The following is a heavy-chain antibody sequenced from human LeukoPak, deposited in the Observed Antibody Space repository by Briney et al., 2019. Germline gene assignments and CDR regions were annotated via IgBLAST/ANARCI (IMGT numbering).Heavy chain of an antibody. CDR2: ISGNGGNT. CDR3: ARTHSQGYNYGMDV. Sequence: PGGSLRLSCAASGFIFSSCTMHWVRQAPGKGLEYVSAISGNGGNTYYTNSVKGRFTISRDNSKNTLYLQMGSLRVEDMAVYYCARTHSQGYNYGMDVWGQGTTVTVSS. V-gene: IGHV3-64*01. CDR1: GFIFSSCT. J-gene: IGHJ6*02. D-gene: IGHD5-18*01.